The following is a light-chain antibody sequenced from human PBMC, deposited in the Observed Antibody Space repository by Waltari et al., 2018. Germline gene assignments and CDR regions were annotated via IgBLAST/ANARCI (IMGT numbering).Light chain of an antibody. Sequence: EIVLTQSPGILSFSPGEGATLSCRASQSVGRSLAWYQQKPGQAHRLVIPGASNRATGIPDRFSGSGSGTDFSLTISRLEPEDFAVYYCQHYVRLPVTFGRGTKVEIK. CDR1: QSVGRS. V-gene: IGKV3-20*01. J-gene: IGKJ4*02. CDR3: QHYVRLPVT. CDR2: GAS.